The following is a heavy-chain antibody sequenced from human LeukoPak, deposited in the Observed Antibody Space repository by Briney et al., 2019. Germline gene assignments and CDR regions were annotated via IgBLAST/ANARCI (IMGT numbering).Heavy chain of an antibody. V-gene: IGHV1-18*01. CDR1: GYTFTSYG. CDR3: ATALED. CDR2: ISAYNGNT. Sequence: ASVKVSCKASGYTFTSYGISWVRQAPGQGLEWMGWISAYNGNTNYAQKLQGRVTITTDESTSTAYMELSSLRSEDTAVYYCATALEDWGQGTLVTVSS. J-gene: IGHJ4*02.